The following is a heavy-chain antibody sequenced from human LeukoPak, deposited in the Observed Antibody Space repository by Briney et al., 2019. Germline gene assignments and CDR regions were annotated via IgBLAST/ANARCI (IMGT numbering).Heavy chain of an antibody. CDR1: GYTFTSYA. Sequence: GASVKVSCKASGYTFTSYAMNWVRQAPGQGLEWMGWINTNTRNPTYAQGFTGRFVFSLDTSVSTAYLQISSLKAEDTAVYYCARALTDYSQLPSDAFDIWGQGTMVTVSS. D-gene: IGHD1-1*01. J-gene: IGHJ3*02. CDR2: INTNTRNP. CDR3: ARALTDYSQLPSDAFDI. V-gene: IGHV7-4-1*02.